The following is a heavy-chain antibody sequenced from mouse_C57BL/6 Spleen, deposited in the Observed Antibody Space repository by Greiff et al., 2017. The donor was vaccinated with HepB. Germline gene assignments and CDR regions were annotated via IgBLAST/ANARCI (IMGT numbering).Heavy chain of an antibody. CDR1: GYTFTSYW. V-gene: IGHV1-61*01. CDR3: ARCRSGAMDY. Sequence: QVQLQQPGAELVRPGSSVKLSCKASGYTFTSYWMDWVKQRPGQGLEWIGNIYPSDSETHYNQKFKDKATLTVDKSSSTAYMQLSSLTSEDSAVYYCARCRSGAMDYWGQGTSVTVSS. CDR2: IYPSDSET. D-gene: IGHD3-1*01. J-gene: IGHJ4*01.